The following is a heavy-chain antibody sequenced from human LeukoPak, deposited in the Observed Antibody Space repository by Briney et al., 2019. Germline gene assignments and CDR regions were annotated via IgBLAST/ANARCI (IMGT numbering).Heavy chain of an antibody. CDR2: ISSSSSYI. Sequence: PGGSLRLSCAASGFTFSSYSMNWVRQAPGKGLEWVSSISSSSSYIYYADSVKGRFTISRDNAKNSLYLQMNSLRAEDTAVYYCAGDDYSYGQPYHFDYWGQGTLVTVSS. D-gene: IGHD5-18*01. J-gene: IGHJ4*02. V-gene: IGHV3-21*01. CDR1: GFTFSSYS. CDR3: AGDDYSYGQPYHFDY.